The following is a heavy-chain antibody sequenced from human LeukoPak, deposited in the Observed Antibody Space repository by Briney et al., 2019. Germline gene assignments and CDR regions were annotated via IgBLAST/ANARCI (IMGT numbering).Heavy chain of an antibody. V-gene: IGHV3-23*01. CDR2: ISGSGTST. J-gene: IGHJ4*02. Sequence: GGSLRLSCAASEFTFSSYAMSWVRQAPGKGLAWVSAISGSGTSTYYADSVKGRFTISRDNSKNTLYLQMNSLRAEDTALYYWAKGKITMVRGSPTDFWGQGTLVTVSS. CDR3: AKGKITMVRGSPTDF. CDR1: EFTFSSYA. D-gene: IGHD3-10*01.